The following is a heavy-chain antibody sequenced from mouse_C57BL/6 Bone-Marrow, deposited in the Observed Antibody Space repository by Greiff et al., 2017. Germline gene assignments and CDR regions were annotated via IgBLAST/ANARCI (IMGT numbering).Heavy chain of an antibody. CDR1: GYAFSSYW. CDR3: ARAGGTGYAMDY. CDR2: IYPGDGDT. J-gene: IGHJ4*01. D-gene: IGHD3-3*01. Sequence: QVQLKQSGAELVKPGASVKISCKASGYAFSSYWMNWVKQRPGKGLAWIGQIYPGDGDTNYNGKFKGKATLTADKSSSTAYMQLSSLTSEDSAVYFCARAGGTGYAMDYWGQGTSVTVSS. V-gene: IGHV1-80*01.